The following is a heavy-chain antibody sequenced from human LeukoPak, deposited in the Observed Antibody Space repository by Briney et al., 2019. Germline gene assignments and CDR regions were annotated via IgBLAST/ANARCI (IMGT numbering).Heavy chain of an antibody. CDR3: AKPYYGSGSYYGFNYYAFDY. J-gene: IGHJ4*02. CDR1: GFILKRYA. V-gene: IGHV3-30-3*01. CDR2: ISHDGSSE. Sequence: PGGSLRLSCAASGFILKRYAMHWVRQAPGKGLEWVADISHDGSSEDYADSVKGRFTISRDNSKNTLYLQMNSLRAEDTAVYYCAKPYYGSGSYYGFNYYAFDYWGQGTLVTVSS. D-gene: IGHD3-10*01.